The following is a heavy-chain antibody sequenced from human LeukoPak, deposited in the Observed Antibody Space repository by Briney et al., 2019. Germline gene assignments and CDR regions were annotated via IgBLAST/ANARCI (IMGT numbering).Heavy chain of an antibody. D-gene: IGHD7-27*01. Sequence: GGSLRLSCAASGFTFSSYGMHWVRQAPGKGLEWVAFIRYDGSNKYYADSVKGRFTISRDNSKNTLYLQMNSLRADDTAVYYCARDFSGDYYFDYWGQGTLVTVSS. CDR2: IRYDGSNK. CDR3: ARDFSGDYYFDY. J-gene: IGHJ4*02. CDR1: GFTFSSYG. V-gene: IGHV3-30*02.